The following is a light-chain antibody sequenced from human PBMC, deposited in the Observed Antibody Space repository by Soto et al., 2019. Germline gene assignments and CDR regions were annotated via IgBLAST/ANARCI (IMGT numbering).Light chain of an antibody. CDR2: GNS. CDR3: QSYDSSLSGWV. CDR1: SSNIGAGYN. V-gene: IGLV1-40*01. Sequence: QPVLTQPPSVSGAPGQRVTISCTGSSSNIGAGYNVHWYQQLPGTTPKLLIHGNSNRPSGIPDRFSGSKSGTSASLAITGLQAEDEADYYCQSYDSSLSGWVFGGWTKVTVL. J-gene: IGLJ3*02.